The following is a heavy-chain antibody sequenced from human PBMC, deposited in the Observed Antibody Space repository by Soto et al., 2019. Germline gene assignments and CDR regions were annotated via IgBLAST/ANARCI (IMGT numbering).Heavy chain of an antibody. J-gene: IGHJ4*02. D-gene: IGHD5-18*01. V-gene: IGHV1-69*13. CDR2: FIAMLGTP. CDR1: GGTLVSQG. CDR3: ARGAMANFDY. Sequence: GXSEQVSCKASGGTLVSQGIAWVRQAPGQGLEWMGGFIAMLGTPTYAKKVQGRATISADESLTSSYLELRSLRSEDTGVYFCARGAMANFDYWGQGTVVTVSS.